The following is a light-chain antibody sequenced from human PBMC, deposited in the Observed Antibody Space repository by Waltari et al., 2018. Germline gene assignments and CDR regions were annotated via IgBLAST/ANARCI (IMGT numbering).Light chain of an antibody. CDR1: TSDVGSYNL. J-gene: IGLJ3*02. Sequence: QSALTQPASVSGSPGQSITISCTGSTSDVGSYNLVSWYQFHPGKAPQLMIYEVTKRPSVISTRVSGYNSGNTASLTISGLRAEDEAGYFCCSVVAGSSWVFGGGTKLTV. V-gene: IGLV2-23*02. CDR3: CSVVAGSSWV. CDR2: EVT.